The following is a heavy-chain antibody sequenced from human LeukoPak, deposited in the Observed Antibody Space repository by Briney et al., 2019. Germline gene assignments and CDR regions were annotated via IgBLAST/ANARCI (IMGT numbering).Heavy chain of an antibody. CDR1: GFTFSSYA. J-gene: IGHJ5*02. D-gene: IGHD3-10*01. V-gene: IGHV3-23*01. CDR3: AKDRVVRGVTPNWFDP. Sequence: GGSLRLSCAASGFTFSSYAMSWVRQAPGKGLEWVSAISGSGGSTYYADSVKGRFTISRDNSKNTLHLQVNSLRAEDTAVYYCAKDRVVRGVTPNWFDPWGQGTLVTVSS. CDR2: ISGSGGST.